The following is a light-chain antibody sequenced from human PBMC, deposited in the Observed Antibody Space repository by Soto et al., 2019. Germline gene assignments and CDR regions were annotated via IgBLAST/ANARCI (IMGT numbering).Light chain of an antibody. Sequence: EIVMTQSPATLSVSPGERAALSCRASENIRSNLAWFQQRPGQAPRLLIYGASTRATGIPATFSGSGSGTEFTLTISSLQSEDFAVYYYQQYDHWPLTFGQGTKVEIK. CDR2: GAS. CDR1: ENIRSN. CDR3: QQYDHWPLT. J-gene: IGKJ1*01. V-gene: IGKV3-15*01.